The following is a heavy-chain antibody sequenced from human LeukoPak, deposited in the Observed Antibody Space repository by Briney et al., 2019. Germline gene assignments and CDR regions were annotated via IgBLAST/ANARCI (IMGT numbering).Heavy chain of an antibody. CDR2: IKQDGSEK. J-gene: IGHJ4*02. CDR3: ARESVVQSGSGFDY. CDR1: GFTFSSYW. D-gene: IGHD2-15*01. Sequence: PGGSLRLSCAASGFTFSSYWMSWVRQAPGKGLEWVANIKQDGSEKYYVDSVKGRFTISRDNSKNTLYLQMNSLRAEDTAVYYCARESVVQSGSGFDYWGQGTLVTVSS. V-gene: IGHV3-7*03.